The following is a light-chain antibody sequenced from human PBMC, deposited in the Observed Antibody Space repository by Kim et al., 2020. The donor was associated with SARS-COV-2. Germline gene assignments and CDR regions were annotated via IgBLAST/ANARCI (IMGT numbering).Light chain of an antibody. V-gene: IGKV4-1*01. CDR1: QSVLYKSNNKNY. CDR2: WAS. CDR3: QQYYSIPRT. Sequence: DIVMTQSPDSLAVSLGERATINCKSSQSVLYKSNNKNYLAWYKQKPGQPPKLLIYWASTRESGVPDRFSGSGSGTDFTLTISSLQAEDVAVYYCQQYYSIPRTFGQGTKVDIK. J-gene: IGKJ1*01.